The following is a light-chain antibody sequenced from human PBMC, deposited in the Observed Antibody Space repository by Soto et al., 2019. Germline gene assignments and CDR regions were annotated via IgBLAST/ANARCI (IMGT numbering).Light chain of an antibody. J-gene: IGKJ1*01. Sequence: DVVMSQSPHSLTVTLGQPASISCRSSQSLVDSDGNTYLNWFQQRPGQSPRRLIYQVSNRDPGVPDRYSGSGSGTDFTLEISRVEAEDVGVYYCMQGSHWPWTFGQGTRVEIK. CDR3: MQGSHWPWT. V-gene: IGKV2-30*01. CDR2: QVS. CDR1: QSLVDSDGNTY.